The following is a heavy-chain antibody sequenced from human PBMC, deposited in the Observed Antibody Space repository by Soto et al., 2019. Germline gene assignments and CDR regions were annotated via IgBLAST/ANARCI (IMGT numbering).Heavy chain of an antibody. Sequence: EVQLVESGGGLVQPGGSLRLSCAASGFTFSSYAMHWVRQAPGKGLEYVSVINSNGGSTFYANSVKGRFTITRDNAKNTLNLQIGSLGVGDMGVYYCVSTRGYSGYEPLDYWGLCTWVTVSS. CDR2: INSNGGST. V-gene: IGHV3-64*01. CDR1: GFTFSSYA. D-gene: IGHD5-12*01. J-gene: IGHJ4*02. CDR3: VSTRGYSGYEPLDY.